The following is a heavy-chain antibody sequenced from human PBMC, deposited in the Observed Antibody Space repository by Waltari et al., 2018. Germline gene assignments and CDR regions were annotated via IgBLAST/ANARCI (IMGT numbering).Heavy chain of an antibody. CDR2: IKYDGSTR. CDR3: ARDLDWVLFDS. J-gene: IGHJ4*02. D-gene: IGHD3-9*01. Sequence: EVQLVESGGDLVQPGGSLRLSCAASGFSFSNHRMHWVRQAPGKGVVWVSRIKYDGSTRAYADSVKGRFTISRDNARNTLFLQMSGLRAEDTAVYYCARDLDWVLFDSWGQGTLVTVSS. CDR1: GFSFSNHR. V-gene: IGHV3-74*01.